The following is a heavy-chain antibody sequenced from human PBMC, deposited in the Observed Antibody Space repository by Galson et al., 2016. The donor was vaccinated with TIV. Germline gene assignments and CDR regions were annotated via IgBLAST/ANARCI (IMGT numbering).Heavy chain of an antibody. CDR2: LYSSDTT. Sequence: SLRLSCAASGFSVNYKHMIWVRQTPGKGLEWISLLYSSDTTNYADSVKGRFTVSRDNPKNTVYLQMNSLRAEDTAVYYCAREGRGGAYPNNFDYWGRRTLVTVSS. J-gene: IGHJ4*02. V-gene: IGHV3-53*01. D-gene: IGHD4-17*01. CDR3: AREGRGGAYPNNFDY. CDR1: GFSVNYKH.